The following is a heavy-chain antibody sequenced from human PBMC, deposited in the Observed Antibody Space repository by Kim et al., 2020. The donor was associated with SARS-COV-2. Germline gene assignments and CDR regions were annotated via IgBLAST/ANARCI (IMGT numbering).Heavy chain of an antibody. V-gene: IGHV1-2*06. J-gene: IGHJ5*02. CDR1: GYTFTGYY. D-gene: IGHD2-15*01. CDR2: INPNSGGT. Sequence: ASVKVSCKASGYTFTGYYMHWVRQAPGQGLEWMGRINPNSGGTNYAQKFQGRVTMTRDTSISTAYMELRRLRSDDTAVYYCARDPRSCSGGSCYSRAWFDPWGQGTLVTVSS. CDR3: ARDPRSCSGGSCYSRAWFDP.